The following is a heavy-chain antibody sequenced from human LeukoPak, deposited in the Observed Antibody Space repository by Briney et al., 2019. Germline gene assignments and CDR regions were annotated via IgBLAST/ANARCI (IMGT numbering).Heavy chain of an antibody. CDR2: ISYDGSNK. D-gene: IGHD6-13*01. V-gene: IGHV3-30*18. CDR3: AKEGYSSSWSPFDY. Sequence: GRSLRLSCAASGFTFSSYGMHWVRQAPGKGLEWVAVISYDGSNKYYADSVKGRFTISRDNSKNTLYLQMNSLRAEDTAVYYCAKEGYSSSWSPFDYWGQGTLVTVSS. CDR1: GFTFSSYG. J-gene: IGHJ4*02.